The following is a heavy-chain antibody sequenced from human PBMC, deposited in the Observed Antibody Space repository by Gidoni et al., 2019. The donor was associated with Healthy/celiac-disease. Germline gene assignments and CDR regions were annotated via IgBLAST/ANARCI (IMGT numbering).Heavy chain of an antibody. J-gene: IGHJ4*02. D-gene: IGHD3-10*01. V-gene: IGHV4-39*01. CDR3: ARQAKGLLWFGEFVTHFDY. CDR1: GGSISSSSSY. Sequence: QLQLQESGPGLVKPSETLSLTCTVSGGSISSSSSYWGWIRHPPGKGLELIGIIYYSGRTYYNPSLKSRVTISVDTSKTQFSLKLSSVTAADTAVYYCARQAKGLLWFGEFVTHFDYWGQGTLVTVSS. CDR2: IYYSGRT.